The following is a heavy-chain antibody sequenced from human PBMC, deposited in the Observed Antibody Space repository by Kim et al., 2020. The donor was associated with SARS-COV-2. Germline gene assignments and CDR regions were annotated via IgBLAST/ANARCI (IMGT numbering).Heavy chain of an antibody. CDR1: GYSFTSYW. V-gene: IGHV5-51*01. J-gene: IGHJ6*02. CDR2: IYPGDSDT. D-gene: IGHD2-15*01. Sequence: GESLKISCKGSGYSFTSYWIGWVRQMPGKGLEWMGIIYPGDSDTRYSPSFQGQVTISADKSISTAYLQWSSLKASDTAMYYCARGPLGYCSGGSCYSPFPYYYYGMDVWGQGTTVTVSS. CDR3: ARGPLGYCSGGSCYSPFPYYYYGMDV.